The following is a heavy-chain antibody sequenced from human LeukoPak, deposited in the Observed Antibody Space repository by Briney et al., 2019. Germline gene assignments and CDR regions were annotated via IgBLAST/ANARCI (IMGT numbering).Heavy chain of an antibody. Sequence: PGGSLRLSCAASGFTFGSQWMSWVRQAPGKGPEWVASIKQDGSQIYYVDSVKGRFTISRDNAQNSLYLQMNSLRAEDTAIYFCAREYFWGQGTLVIVSS. CDR3: AREYF. V-gene: IGHV3-7*01. J-gene: IGHJ4*02. CDR2: IKQDGSQI. CDR1: GFTFGSQW.